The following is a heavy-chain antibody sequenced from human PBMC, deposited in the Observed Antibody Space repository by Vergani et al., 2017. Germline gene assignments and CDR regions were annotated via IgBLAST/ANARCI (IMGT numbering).Heavy chain of an antibody. J-gene: IGHJ6*03. Sequence: QVQLQESGPGLVKPSETLSLTCTVSGGSVSSGSYYWSWIRQPPGKGLEWIGYIYYSGSTNDNPSLKSRVTISVDTSKNQFSLKLSSVTAADTAVYYCAREDIVVVPAAMLDYYYYYMDVWGKGTTVTVSS. V-gene: IGHV4-61*01. D-gene: IGHD2-2*01. CDR2: IYYSGST. CDR3: AREDIVVVPAAMLDYYYYYMDV. CDR1: GGSVSSGSYY.